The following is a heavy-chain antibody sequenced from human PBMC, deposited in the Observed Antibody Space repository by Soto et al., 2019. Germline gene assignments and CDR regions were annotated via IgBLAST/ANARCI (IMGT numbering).Heavy chain of an antibody. CDR2: IKSKIDGGTT. D-gene: IGHD3-9*01. CDR3: TTDSLFTGQLVRMDN. CDR1: GFTFCDAS. J-gene: IGHJ4*01. V-gene: IGHV3-15*07. Sequence: GGSLRLACAASGFTFCDASINWVRQAPGKGLEWVGRIKSKIDGGTTDFAAPVKGRFAISRDDSRDMVYMEMYSLKTDDTAVYYCTTDSLFTGQLVRMDNWGHGTLVTVSS.